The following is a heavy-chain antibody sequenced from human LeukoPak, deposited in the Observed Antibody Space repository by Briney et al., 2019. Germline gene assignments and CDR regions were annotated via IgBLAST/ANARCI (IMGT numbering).Heavy chain of an antibody. CDR2: FDPEDGET. D-gene: IGHD6-19*01. V-gene: IGHV1-24*01. Sequence: ASVTVSCTVSGYTLTELSMHWVRQAPGKGLEWMGGFDPEDGETIYAPKFQGRVTMTEDTSTDTAYMELSSLRSEDTAVYYCATVGSVAGTPFDYWGQGTLVTVSS. CDR3: ATVGSVAGTPFDY. CDR1: GYTLTELS. J-gene: IGHJ4*02.